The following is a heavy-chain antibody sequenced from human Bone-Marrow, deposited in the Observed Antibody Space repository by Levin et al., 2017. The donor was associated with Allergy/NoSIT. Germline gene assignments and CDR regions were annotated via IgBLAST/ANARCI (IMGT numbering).Heavy chain of an antibody. CDR3: ARDVNSISWFKT. J-gene: IGHJ5*02. CDR2: IQYSGST. Sequence: PSETLSLTCTVSGASISSSVNYWGWIRRPPGKELEWIGSIQYSGSTYYNPSLKSRVTISMDTSKNQISLTLRSVTAADTAIYYWARDVNSISWFKTWGQGTLVTVSS. V-gene: IGHV4-39*02. CDR1: GASISSSVNY. D-gene: IGHD6-13*01.